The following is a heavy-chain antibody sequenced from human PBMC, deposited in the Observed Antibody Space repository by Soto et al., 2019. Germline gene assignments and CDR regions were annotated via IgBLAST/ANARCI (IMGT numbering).Heavy chain of an antibody. CDR3: ARGRVVRSAYNWNDRGWFDP. D-gene: IGHD1-20*01. J-gene: IGHJ5*02. Sequence: ASVKVSCKASGYTFTGYHMHWVRQAPGQGLEWMGWLNPNSGGTNYAQKFQGRVTMTRDTSISTAYMELSRLRSDDTAVYYCARGRVVRSAYNWNDRGWFDPWGQGTLVTVSS. CDR1: GYTFTGYH. V-gene: IGHV1-2*02. CDR2: LNPNSGGT.